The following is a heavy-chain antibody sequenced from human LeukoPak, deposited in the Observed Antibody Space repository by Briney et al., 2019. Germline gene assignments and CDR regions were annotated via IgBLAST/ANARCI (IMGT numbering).Heavy chain of an antibody. CDR3: ARAYTSWSFDY. V-gene: IGHV4-59*01. D-gene: IGHD2-2*02. CDR2: IYYSGNT. CDR1: GVSITTYY. J-gene: IGHJ4*02. Sequence: PSETLSLTCTVSGVSITTYYWSWIRQPPGKGLEWIGFIYYSGNTNYNPSLKSRVTISVDTSKNQFSLKLSSVTAADTAVYYCARAYTSWSFDYWGQGTLVTVSP.